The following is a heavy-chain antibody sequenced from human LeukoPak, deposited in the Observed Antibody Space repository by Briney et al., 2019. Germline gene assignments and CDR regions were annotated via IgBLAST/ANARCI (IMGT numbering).Heavy chain of an antibody. CDR1: GFTLSSYE. J-gene: IGHJ4*02. D-gene: IGHD3-10*01. V-gene: IGHV3-30*04. Sequence: PGGSLRLSCAASGFTLSSYEMHWVRQAPGKGLEWVAVISYDGSNKYYSDSVKGRFTISRDNSKNTLYLQMNSLRAEDTAVYYCARGRCYGSGSYYGSQFDYWGQGTLVTVSS. CDR2: ISYDGSNK. CDR3: ARGRCYGSGSYYGSQFDY.